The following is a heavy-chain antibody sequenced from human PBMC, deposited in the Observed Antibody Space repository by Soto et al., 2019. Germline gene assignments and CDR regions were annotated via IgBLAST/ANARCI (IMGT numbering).Heavy chain of an antibody. V-gene: IGHV3-74*01. Sequence: GGSLRLSCAASGFTFSSYWMHWVRQAPGKGLVWVSRINSDGSSTSYADSVKGRFTISRDNAKNTLYLQMNSLRAEDTAVYYCARTDVLRYFDWLLGAFDIWGQGTMVTVSS. CDR3: ARTDVLRYFDWLLGAFDI. D-gene: IGHD3-9*01. CDR1: GFTFSSYW. J-gene: IGHJ3*02. CDR2: INSDGSST.